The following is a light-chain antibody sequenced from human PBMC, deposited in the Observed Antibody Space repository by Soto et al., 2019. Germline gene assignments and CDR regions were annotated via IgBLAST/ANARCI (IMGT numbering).Light chain of an antibody. J-gene: IGKJ4*01. CDR3: QWRSDWPPRLI. CDR2: DAS. Sequence: EVVLTQSPATLSLSPGERATLSCRASESIGNYLAWYQQKLGQAPKLLIYDASHRAIGIPGRFSGDGSGTDFTLTIRSLEPKDFAVYYCQWRSDWPPRLIFGGGTKVEIK. V-gene: IGKV3-11*01. CDR1: ESIGNY.